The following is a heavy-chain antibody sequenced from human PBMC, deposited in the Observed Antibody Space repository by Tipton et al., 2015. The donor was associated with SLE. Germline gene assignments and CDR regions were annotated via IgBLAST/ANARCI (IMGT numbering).Heavy chain of an antibody. D-gene: IGHD1/OR15-1a*01. CDR2: INSDESSR. CDR3: ARDRTTAYYYYFYMDV. J-gene: IGHJ6*03. Sequence: SLRLSCAASGFTFSDYYMSWIRQAPGKGLVWVSRINSDESSRSYADSVKGRFTISRDNAKNTLYLQMNSLRAEDTAVYYCARDRTTAYYYYFYMDVWGKGTTVTVSS. V-gene: IGHV3-74*01. CDR1: GFTFSDYY.